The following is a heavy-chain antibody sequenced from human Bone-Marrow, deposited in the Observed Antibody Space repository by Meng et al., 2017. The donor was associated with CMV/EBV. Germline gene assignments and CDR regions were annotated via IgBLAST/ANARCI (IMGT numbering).Heavy chain of an antibody. D-gene: IGHD3-3*01. V-gene: IGHV4-39*02. Sequence: GSLRLSCTVSGGSISSYYWGWIRQPPGKGLEWIGSIYYSGSTYYNPSLKSRVTISVDTSKNQFSLKLSSVTAADTAVYYCARERGLGYYDFWSDLSLYYYYGMDVWGQGTTVTVSS. CDR1: GGSISSYY. CDR3: ARERGLGYYDFWSDLSLYYYYGMDV. J-gene: IGHJ6*02. CDR2: IYYSGST.